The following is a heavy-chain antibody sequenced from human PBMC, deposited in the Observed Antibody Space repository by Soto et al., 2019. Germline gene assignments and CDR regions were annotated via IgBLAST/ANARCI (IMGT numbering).Heavy chain of an antibody. V-gene: IGHV3-74*01. Sequence: GGSLRLSCAASGFTFSSYWMHWVRQAPGKGLVWVSRINSDGSSTSYADSVKGRFTISRDNAKNTLYLQMNSLRAEDTAVYYCARDRETYYDFWSGYPPVYYYGMDVWGQGTTVTVSS. CDR1: GFTFSSYW. CDR2: INSDGSST. D-gene: IGHD3-3*01. J-gene: IGHJ6*02. CDR3: ARDRETYYDFWSGYPPVYYYGMDV.